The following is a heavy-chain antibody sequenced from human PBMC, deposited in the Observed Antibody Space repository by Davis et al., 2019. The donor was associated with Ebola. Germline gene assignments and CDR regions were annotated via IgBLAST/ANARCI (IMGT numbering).Heavy chain of an antibody. J-gene: IGHJ6*02. CDR3: ARGGIVLVPSRNPYYYGMDV. D-gene: IGHD2-2*01. CDR2: ISSSSSTI. CDR1: GFTFSSYS. Sequence: PGGSLRLSCAASGFTFSSYSMNWVRQAPGKGLEWVSYISSSSSTIYYADSVKGRFTISRDSAKNSLYLQMNSLRDEDTAVYYCARGGIVLVPSRNPYYYGMDVWGQGTTVTVSS. V-gene: IGHV3-48*02.